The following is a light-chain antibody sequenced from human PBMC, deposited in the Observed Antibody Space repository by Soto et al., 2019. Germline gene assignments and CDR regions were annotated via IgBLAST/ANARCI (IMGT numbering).Light chain of an antibody. CDR3: QQYDNWPRT. J-gene: IGKJ1*01. V-gene: IGKV3-15*01. Sequence: EIVMTQSPATLSVSPGERATLSCRASQSVSISLAWYQQKPGQAPRLLIYGASYRATGFPARSSGSGSGTEFTLTISSLQSEDFAVYYCQQYDNWPRTFGQGTKVEIK. CDR1: QSVSIS. CDR2: GAS.